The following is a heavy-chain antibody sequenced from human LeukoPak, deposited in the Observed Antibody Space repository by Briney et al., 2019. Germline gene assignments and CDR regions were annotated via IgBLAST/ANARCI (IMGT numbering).Heavy chain of an antibody. CDR3: ARHIRRSSSGQAYNWFDP. Sequence: SQTLSLTCTVSGGSISSGGEYWSWIRHLPEKGLEWIGSIYYSGSTYYNPSLKSRVTISVDTSKNQFSLKLSSVTAADTAVYYCARHIRRSSSGQAYNWFDPWGQGTLVTVSS. CDR1: GGSISSGGEY. CDR2: IYYSGST. J-gene: IGHJ5*02. V-gene: IGHV4-30-2*03. D-gene: IGHD6-19*01.